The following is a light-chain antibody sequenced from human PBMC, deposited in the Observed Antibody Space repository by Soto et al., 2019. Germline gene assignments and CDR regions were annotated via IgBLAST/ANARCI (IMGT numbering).Light chain of an antibody. J-gene: IGKJ1*01. V-gene: IGKV1-27*01. CDR3: QKYNSAPRT. CDR2: AAS. Sequence: DIQMTQSPSTLSASVGDRVTLTCRASQSISNYLAWYQQKPGKVPKLLIYAASTMQSGVPSRFSGSGSGTDFTLTISSLQPEDVATYYCQKYNSAPRTFGQGTKLEIK. CDR1: QSISNY.